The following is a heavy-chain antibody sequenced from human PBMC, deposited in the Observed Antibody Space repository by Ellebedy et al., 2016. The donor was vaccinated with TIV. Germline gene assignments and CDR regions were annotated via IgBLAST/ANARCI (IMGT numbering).Heavy chain of an antibody. J-gene: IGHJ3*02. Sequence: GESLKISCAASGFSFNSYWMTWVRQAPGKGLEWVANINQGGSVKYYVDSLRGRFTISRDNAKNSLFLQMNSLRAEDTAVYYCATDGSYGDYRSPAHAFVIWGQGTVVTVSS. D-gene: IGHD3-10*01. V-gene: IGHV3-7*01. CDR3: ATDGSYGDYRSPAHAFVI. CDR2: INQGGSVK. CDR1: GFSFNSYW.